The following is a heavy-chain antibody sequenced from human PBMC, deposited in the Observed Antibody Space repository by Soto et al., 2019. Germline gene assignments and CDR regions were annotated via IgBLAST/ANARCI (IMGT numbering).Heavy chain of an antibody. D-gene: IGHD3-9*01. J-gene: IGHJ4*02. Sequence: GGSLRLSCAASGFTFSSYTMSWVRQAPGKGLEWVSAISGSGGSTYYADSVKGRFTISRDNSKNTLYLQMNSLRAEDTAVYYCAKDEDYDILTGPYYWGQGTLVTVSS. CDR1: GFTFSSYT. CDR3: AKDEDYDILTGPYY. V-gene: IGHV3-23*01. CDR2: ISGSGGST.